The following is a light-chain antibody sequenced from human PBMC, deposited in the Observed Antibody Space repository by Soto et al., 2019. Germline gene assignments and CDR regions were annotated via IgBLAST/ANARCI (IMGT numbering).Light chain of an antibody. J-gene: IGKJ5*01. V-gene: IGKV1D-12*01. Sequence: DIQMTQSPSSVSASVGDRVTITCRASQGISSWLAWYQQKPGKAPKLLIYAASSLQSGLPSRFSGSGSGTDVSVTIGCLKPEDFATDYCHQANSCPITFGQGTRLEIK. CDR1: QGISSW. CDR3: HQANSCPIT. CDR2: AAS.